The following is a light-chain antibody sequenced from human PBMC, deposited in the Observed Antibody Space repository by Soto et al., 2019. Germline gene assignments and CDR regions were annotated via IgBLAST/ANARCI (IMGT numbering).Light chain of an antibody. Sequence: QSALTQPAPVSGSPGQSITISCTGTSSDIGGYNYVSWYQQHPGKAPKLIIYDVTHRPSGVANRFSGSKSGNTASLTISGLQADDEADYYCSSYTTSTTLGVAFGGGTKVTVL. CDR2: DVT. CDR3: SSYTTSTTLGVA. V-gene: IGLV2-14*03. J-gene: IGLJ2*01. CDR1: SSDIGGYNY.